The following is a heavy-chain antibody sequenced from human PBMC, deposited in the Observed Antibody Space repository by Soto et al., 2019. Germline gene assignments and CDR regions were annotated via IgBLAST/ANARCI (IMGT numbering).Heavy chain of an antibody. V-gene: IGHV3-30-3*01. Sequence: QVQLVESGGGVVQPGRSLRLSCAASGFTFSSYAMHWVRQAPGKGLEWVAVISYDGSNKYYADSVKGRFTISRDNSKNTLYLQMNSLRAEDTAVYYCARGDTAMVEDYDYYGMDVW. J-gene: IGHJ6*01. D-gene: IGHD5-18*01. CDR3: ARGDTAMVEDYDYYGMDV. CDR1: GFTFSSYA. CDR2: ISYDGSNK.